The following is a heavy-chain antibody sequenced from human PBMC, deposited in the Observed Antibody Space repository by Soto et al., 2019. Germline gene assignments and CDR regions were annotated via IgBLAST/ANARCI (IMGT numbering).Heavy chain of an antibody. CDR1: GYTFTSYA. Sequence: ASVKVSCKASGYTFTSYARHWVRQAPGQRLEWMGWINAGNGNTKYSQKFQGRVTITRDTSASTAYMELSSLRSEDTAVYYCARSPYCSSTSCLLYFDYWGQGTLVTVSS. J-gene: IGHJ4*02. V-gene: IGHV1-3*01. CDR2: INAGNGNT. CDR3: ARSPYCSSTSCLLYFDY. D-gene: IGHD2-2*01.